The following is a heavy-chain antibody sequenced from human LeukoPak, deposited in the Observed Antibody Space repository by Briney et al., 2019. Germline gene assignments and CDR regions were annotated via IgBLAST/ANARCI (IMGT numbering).Heavy chain of an antibody. CDR2: INQEGSEK. Sequence: GGSLRLSCEASGFIFSRYWMSWVRQAPGKGLEWVANINQEGSEKYYVDSVKGRFTISRDNAKNSLYLQMNSLRVEDTAVYYCARPFSDLVSSDYWGHGILVTVSS. V-gene: IGHV3-7*01. J-gene: IGHJ4*01. CDR3: ARPFSDLVSSDY. D-gene: IGHD5/OR15-5a*01. CDR1: GFIFSRYW.